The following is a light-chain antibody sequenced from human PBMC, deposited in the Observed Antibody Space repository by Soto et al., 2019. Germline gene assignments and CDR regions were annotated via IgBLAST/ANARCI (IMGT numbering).Light chain of an antibody. CDR3: KSYKSAPWT. CDR2: AAS. J-gene: IGKJ1*01. Sequence: DIQMTQSPSSLPASVGDRVTITCRASQVISNSLAWYQQKPGKVPKLLIYAASTLQSGVPSRFSGSGSGTDFTLTISSLQPEDVANYYCKSYKSAPWTCGQGTKVEIK. V-gene: IGKV1-27*01. CDR1: QVISNS.